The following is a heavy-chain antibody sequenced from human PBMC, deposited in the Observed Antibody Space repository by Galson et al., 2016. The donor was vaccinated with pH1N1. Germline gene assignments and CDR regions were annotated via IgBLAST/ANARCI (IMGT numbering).Heavy chain of an antibody. V-gene: IGHV2-5*01. D-gene: IGHD4-17*01. CDR2: IYWNDDK. J-gene: IGHJ5*02. CDR1: GFSLSTRRVG. CDR3: AHTLYGDYVDWFDP. Sequence: PALVKPTQTLTLTCTFSGFSLSTRRVGVGWIRQPPGKALEWLALIYWNDDKRYSPSLKSKLVITKDTSKNQVVLTMTNMDPVDTATYYCAHTLYGDYVDWFDPWGQGTLVTVSS.